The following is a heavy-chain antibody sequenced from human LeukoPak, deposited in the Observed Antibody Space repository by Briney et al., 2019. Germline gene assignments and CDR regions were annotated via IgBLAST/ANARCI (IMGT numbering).Heavy chain of an antibody. CDR3: AKDRGGFDY. CDR1: GFVLSSYA. V-gene: IGHV3-30*02. D-gene: IGHD3-3*01. J-gene: IGHJ4*02. Sequence: GGSLRLSCSASGFVLSSYAMSWVRQAPGKGLEWVAFIRYDGSNKYYADSVKGRFTISRDNSKNTLYLQMNSLRAEDTAVYYCAKDRGGFDYWGQGTLVTVSS. CDR2: IRYDGSNK.